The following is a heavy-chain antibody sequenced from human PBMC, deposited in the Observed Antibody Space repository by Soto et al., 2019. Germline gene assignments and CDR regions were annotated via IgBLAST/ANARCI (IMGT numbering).Heavy chain of an antibody. V-gene: IGHV3-23*01. CDR1: GFTFSSYA. CDR3: AKASCSGGSCYSRYYYYYYGMDV. Sequence: GGSLRLSCAASGFTFSSYAMSWVRQAPGKGLEWVSAISGSGGSTYYADSVKGRFTISRDNSKNTLYLQMNSLRAEDTAVYYCAKASCSGGSCYSRYYYYYYGMDVWGQGTTVTVS. D-gene: IGHD2-15*01. J-gene: IGHJ6*02. CDR2: ISGSGGST.